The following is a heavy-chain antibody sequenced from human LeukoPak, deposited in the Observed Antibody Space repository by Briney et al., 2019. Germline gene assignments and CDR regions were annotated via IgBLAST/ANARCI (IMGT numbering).Heavy chain of an antibody. J-gene: IGHJ4*02. CDR1: VGTFSSYA. Sequence: GASVKVSCKASVGTFSSYAINWVRQAPGQGLEWMGGIIPIFGTSNYAHKFQGRVTITADESTSTVYMELSSLRSDDTAIYYCAFEGYNYGYNWGQGTLVTVSS. V-gene: IGHV1-69*01. D-gene: IGHD5-18*01. CDR3: AFEGYNYGYN. CDR2: IIPIFGTS.